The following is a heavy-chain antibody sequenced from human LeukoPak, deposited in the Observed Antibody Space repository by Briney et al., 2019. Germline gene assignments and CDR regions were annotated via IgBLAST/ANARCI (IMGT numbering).Heavy chain of an antibody. CDR3: AKGPVVTFDI. CDR1: GFTFNNYA. CDR2: ISSDGGT. Sequence: GGSLRLSCAASGFTFNNYAMSWVRQAPGQGLEWVSGISSDGGTFYVDSVKGRFSISRDNSKNTLYLQMNNLGAADTAIYYCAKGPVVTFDIWGQGTMVTVSS. J-gene: IGHJ3*02. D-gene: IGHD2-15*01. V-gene: IGHV3-23*01.